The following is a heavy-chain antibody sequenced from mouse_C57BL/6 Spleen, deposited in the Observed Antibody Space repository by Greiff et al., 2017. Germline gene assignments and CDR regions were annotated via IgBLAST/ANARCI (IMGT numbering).Heavy chain of an antibody. CDR3: ARDWDGY. D-gene: IGHD4-1*01. CDR2: IYPGSGNT. V-gene: IGHV1-76*01. Sequence: VQLVESGAELVRPGASVKLSCKASGYTFTDYYINWVKQRPGQGLEWIARIYPGSGNTYYNEKFKGKATLTAEKSSSTAYMQLSSLTSEDSAVYFCARDWDGYWGQGTTLTVSS. CDR1: GYTFTDYY. J-gene: IGHJ2*01.